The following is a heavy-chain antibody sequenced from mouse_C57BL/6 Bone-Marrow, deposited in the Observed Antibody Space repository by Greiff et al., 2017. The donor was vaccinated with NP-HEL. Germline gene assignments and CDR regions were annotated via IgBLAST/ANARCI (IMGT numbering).Heavy chain of an antibody. CDR1: GYTFTSYW. CDR3: ARRRLRDYFDY. Sequence: QVQLKQPGAELVKPGASVKLSCKASGYTFTSYWMHWVKQRPGQGLEWIGMIHPNSGSTNYNEKFKSKATLTVDKSSSTAYMQLSSLTSEDSAVYYCARRRLRDYFDYWGQGTTLTVSS. D-gene: IGHD2-2*01. V-gene: IGHV1-64*01. CDR2: IHPNSGST. J-gene: IGHJ2*01.